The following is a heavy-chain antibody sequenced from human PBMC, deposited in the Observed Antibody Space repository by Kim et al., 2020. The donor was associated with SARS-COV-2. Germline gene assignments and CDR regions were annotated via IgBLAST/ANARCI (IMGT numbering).Heavy chain of an antibody. CDR3: ARGIRGSYYDFWSGSKSYTPFDY. Sequence: SETLSLTCAVYGGSFSGYYWSWIRQPPGKGLEWIGEINHSGSTNYNPSLKSRVTISVDTSKNQFSLKLSSVTAADTAVYYCARGIRGSYYDFWSGSKSYTPFDYWGQGTLVTVSS. D-gene: IGHD3-3*01. V-gene: IGHV4-34*01. J-gene: IGHJ4*02. CDR2: INHSGST. CDR1: GGSFSGYY.